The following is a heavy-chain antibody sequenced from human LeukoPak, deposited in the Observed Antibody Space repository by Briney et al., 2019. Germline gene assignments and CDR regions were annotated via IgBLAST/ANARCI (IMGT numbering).Heavy chain of an antibody. D-gene: IGHD4-11*01. Sequence: SVKVSCKASGGTFSSYAISWVRQAPGQGLEWMGGTIPIFGTANYAQKFQGRVTITADESTSTAYMELSSLRSEDTAVYYCARLSKNWTTVTNPYYFDYWGQGTLVTVSS. CDR1: GGTFSSYA. V-gene: IGHV1-69*13. CDR3: ARLSKNWTTVTNPYYFDY. J-gene: IGHJ4*02. CDR2: TIPIFGTA.